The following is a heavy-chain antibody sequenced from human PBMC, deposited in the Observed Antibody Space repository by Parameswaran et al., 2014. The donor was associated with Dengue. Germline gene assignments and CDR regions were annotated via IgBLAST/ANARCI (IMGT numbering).Heavy chain of an antibody. D-gene: IGHD3-3*01. V-gene: IGHV3-53*04. J-gene: IGHJ3*02. CDR3: ARGGGRRFLERTFDI. Sequence: RWIRQPPGKGLEWVSVIYSGGSTYYADSVKGRFTISRHNSKNTLYLQMNSLRAEDTAVYYCARGGGRRFLERTFDIWGQGTMVTVSS. CDR2: IYSGGST.